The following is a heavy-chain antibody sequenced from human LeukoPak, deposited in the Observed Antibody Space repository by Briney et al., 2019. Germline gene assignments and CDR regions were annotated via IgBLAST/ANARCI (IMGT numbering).Heavy chain of an antibody. CDR2: IIPIFGTA. J-gene: IGHJ5*02. CDR1: GGTFSSYA. V-gene: IGHV1-69*01. Sequence: SVKVSCMASGGTFSSYAISWVRQAPGQGLEWMGGIIPIFGTANYAQKFQGRVTITADESTSTAYMELSSLRSEDTAVYYCARRPRAYYDFWDWFDPWGQGTLVTVSS. CDR3: ARRPRAYYDFWDWFDP. D-gene: IGHD3-3*01.